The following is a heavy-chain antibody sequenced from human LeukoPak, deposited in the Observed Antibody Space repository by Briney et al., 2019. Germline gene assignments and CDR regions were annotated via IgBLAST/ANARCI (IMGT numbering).Heavy chain of an antibody. CDR1: GGTFSSYA. J-gene: IGHJ4*02. D-gene: IGHD3-22*01. Sequence: SVKVSCKASGGTFSSYAISWVRQAPGQGLEWMGGIIPIFGTANYAQKFQGRVTITADESTSTAYMELSSLRSEDTAVYYCARDTYYYDSSPSVDYWGQGTLVTVSS. CDR2: IIPIFGTA. CDR3: ARDTYYYDSSPSVDY. V-gene: IGHV1-69*01.